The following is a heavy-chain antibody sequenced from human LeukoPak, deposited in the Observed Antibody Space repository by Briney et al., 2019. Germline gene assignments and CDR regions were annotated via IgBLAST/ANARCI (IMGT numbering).Heavy chain of an antibody. V-gene: IGHV1-69*06. CDR3: AREIISRGGDCYLDY. Sequence: SVKVSCKASGGTFSSYAISWVRQAPGQGLEWMGGIIPIFGTANYAQKFQGRVTITADKSTSTAYMELSSLRSEDTAVYYCAREIISRGGDCYLDYWGQGTLVTVSS. CDR2: IIPIFGTA. J-gene: IGHJ4*02. CDR1: GGTFSSYA. D-gene: IGHD2-21*02.